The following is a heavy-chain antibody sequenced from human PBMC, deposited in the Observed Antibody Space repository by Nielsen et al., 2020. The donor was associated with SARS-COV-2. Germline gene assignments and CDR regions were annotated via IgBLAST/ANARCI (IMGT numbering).Heavy chain of an antibody. CDR2: INSDGSST. J-gene: IGHJ6*02. Sequence: GEFLKISCAASGFTFSSYWMHWVRQAPGKGLVWVSRINSDGSSTSYADSVKGRFTISRDNAKNTLYLQMNSLRAEDTAVYYCTKGRYYGLDVWGQGTTVTVSS. V-gene: IGHV3-74*01. D-gene: IGHD2-8*01. CDR3: TKGRYYGLDV. CDR1: GFTFSSYW.